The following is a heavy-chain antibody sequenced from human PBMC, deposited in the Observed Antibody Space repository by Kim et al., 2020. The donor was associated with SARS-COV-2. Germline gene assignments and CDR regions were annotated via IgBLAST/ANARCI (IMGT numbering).Heavy chain of an antibody. J-gene: IGHJ4*02. D-gene: IGHD3-9*01. CDR3: ARHYYDSLTGYYPYYFDY. Sequence: SETLSLTCTVSGGSISSYYWSWIRQPPGKGLEWIGYIYYSGSTNYNPSLKSRVTISVDTSKNQFSLKLSSVTAADTAVYYCARHYYDSLTGYYPYYFDYWGQGTLVTVSS. CDR1: GGSISSYY. CDR2: IYYSGST. V-gene: IGHV4-59*01.